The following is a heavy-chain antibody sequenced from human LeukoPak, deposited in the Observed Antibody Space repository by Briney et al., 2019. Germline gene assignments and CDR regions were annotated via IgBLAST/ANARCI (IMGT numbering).Heavy chain of an antibody. Sequence: GGSLRLSCAASGFTFGSYAMSWVRQAPGKGLEWMTVISYDGSFKDYADSVKGRFTISRDNSKNTLYLQLNSLRAEDTAVYYCARGARKGDDYGGFFDFWGQGTLVTVSS. D-gene: IGHD4-23*01. J-gene: IGHJ4*02. CDR1: GFTFGSYA. CDR2: ISYDGSFK. CDR3: ARGARKGDDYGGFFDF. V-gene: IGHV3-30*04.